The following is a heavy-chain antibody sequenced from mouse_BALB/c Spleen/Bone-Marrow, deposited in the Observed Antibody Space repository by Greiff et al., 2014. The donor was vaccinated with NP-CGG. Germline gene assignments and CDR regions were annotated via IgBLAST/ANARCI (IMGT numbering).Heavy chain of an antibody. Sequence: EVQLQESGPSLVKPSQTLSLTCSVTGDSITSGYWNWIRKFPGNKLEYMGYISYSGSTYYNPYLKSRISITRDTSKNQYYLQLNSVTTEDTATYYCARILLRSYAMDYWGQGTSVTVSS. D-gene: IGHD1-1*01. CDR2: ISYSGST. CDR1: GDSITSGY. CDR3: ARILLRSYAMDY. V-gene: IGHV3-8*02. J-gene: IGHJ4*01.